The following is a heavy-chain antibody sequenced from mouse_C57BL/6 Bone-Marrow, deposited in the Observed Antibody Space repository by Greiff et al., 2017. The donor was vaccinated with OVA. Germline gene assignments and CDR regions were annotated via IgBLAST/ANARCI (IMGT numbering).Heavy chain of an antibody. J-gene: IGHJ1*03. V-gene: IGHV5-17*01. Sequence: DVKLVESGGGLVKPGGSLKLSCAASGFTFSDYGMHWVRQAPEKGLEWVAYISSGSSTIYYADTVKGRFTISRDNAKNTLFLQMTSLRSEDTAMYYCARINYWYFDVCGTGTTVTVSS. CDR3: ARINYWYFDV. CDR2: ISSGSSTI. CDR1: GFTFSDYG.